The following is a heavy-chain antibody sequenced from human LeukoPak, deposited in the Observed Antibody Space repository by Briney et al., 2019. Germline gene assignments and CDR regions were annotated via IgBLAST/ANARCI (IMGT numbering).Heavy chain of an antibody. CDR3: AKSRLVGATDPFDY. CDR1: GFTFSSYG. J-gene: IGHJ4*02. D-gene: IGHD1-26*01. V-gene: IGHV3-30*18. CDR2: ISYDGSNK. Sequence: GGSLRLSCAASGFTFSSYGMHWVRQAPGKGLEWVAVISYDGSNKYYADPVKGRFTISRDNSKNTLYQQMNSLRAEDTAVYYCAKSRLVGATDPFDYWGQGTLVTVSS.